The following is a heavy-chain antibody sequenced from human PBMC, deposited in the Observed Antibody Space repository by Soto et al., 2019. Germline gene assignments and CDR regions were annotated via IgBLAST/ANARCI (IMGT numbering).Heavy chain of an antibody. CDR3: ARFRYQLPTGYDY. Sequence: WPPVKVSCKASGYTFTSYGISWVRQAPGQGLEWMGWISAYNGNTNYAQKLQGRVTMTTDTSTSTAYMELRSPRSDDTAVYYCARFRYQLPTGYDYWGQGTLVTVSS. CDR1: GYTFTSYG. D-gene: IGHD2-2*01. J-gene: IGHJ4*02. V-gene: IGHV1-18*01. CDR2: ISAYNGNT.